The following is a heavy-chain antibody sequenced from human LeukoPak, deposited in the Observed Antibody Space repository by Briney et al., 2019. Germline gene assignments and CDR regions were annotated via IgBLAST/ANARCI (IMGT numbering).Heavy chain of an antibody. V-gene: IGHV6-1*01. J-gene: IGHJ4*02. Sequence: SQTLSLTCAISGDSVSSNSAAWNWIRQSPSRGLEWLGRTYYRSKWYNDYAVSVKSRITINPDTSKNQFSLQLNSVTPEDTAVCYCARDPVYDSSGYYYSFDYWGQGTLVTVSS. D-gene: IGHD3-22*01. CDR3: ARDPVYDSSGYYYSFDY. CDR1: GDSVSSNSAA. CDR2: TYYRSKWYN.